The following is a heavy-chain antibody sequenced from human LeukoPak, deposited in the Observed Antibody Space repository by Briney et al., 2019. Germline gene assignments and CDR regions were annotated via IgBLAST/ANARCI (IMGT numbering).Heavy chain of an antibody. J-gene: IGHJ3*01. D-gene: IGHD3-16*01. Sequence: RWASVKVSCKASGYTFTDYYIHWVRQAPGHGLEWMGWINPNSGGTNYAQKFQGWVTMTRDTSINTAYMELSRLKSDDTAEYYCARDRGRGGLSSAFDVWGQGTMVTVSS. CDR1: GYTFTDYY. CDR2: INPNSGGT. CDR3: ARDRGRGGLSSAFDV. V-gene: IGHV1-2*04.